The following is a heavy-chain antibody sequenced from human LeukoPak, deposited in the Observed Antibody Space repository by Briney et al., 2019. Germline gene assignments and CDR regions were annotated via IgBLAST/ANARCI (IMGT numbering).Heavy chain of an antibody. CDR1: GGSISNYF. Sequence: SETLSLTCTVSGGSISNYFWSWIRQPPGKGLQWIGYIYYTGSTNYDPSLKSRVTISVDTSQSQFSLNLRSVTTADTAVYYCARALPRYSSSRDVFDIWGRGTMVTVSS. V-gene: IGHV4-59*01. CDR2: IYYTGST. J-gene: IGHJ3*02. CDR3: ARALPRYSSSRDVFDI. D-gene: IGHD6-13*01.